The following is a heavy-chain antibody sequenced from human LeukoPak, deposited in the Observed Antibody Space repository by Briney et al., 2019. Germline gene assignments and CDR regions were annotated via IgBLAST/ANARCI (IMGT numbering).Heavy chain of an antibody. V-gene: IGHV3-23*01. CDR2: ISGSGGST. Sequence: GGSLRLSCAASGFTFSSYAMSWVRQAPGKGLEWVSAISGSGGSTYYADSVKGRFTISRDNSKNTLYLQMNSLRAEDTAVYYCARDRGSSGWLYFGYWGQGTLVTVSS. D-gene: IGHD6-19*01. CDR3: ARDRGSSGWLYFGY. CDR1: GFTFSSYA. J-gene: IGHJ4*02.